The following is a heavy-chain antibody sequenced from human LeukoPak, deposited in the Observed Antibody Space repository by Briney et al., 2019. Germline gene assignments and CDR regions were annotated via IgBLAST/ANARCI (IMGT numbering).Heavy chain of an antibody. CDR1: GGSISSYY. CDR3: ARGVPSQYDFWSGYYTSRYYFDY. CDR2: IYYSGST. Sequence: NPSETLSLTCTVSGGSISSYYWSRIRQPPGKGLEWIGYIYYSGSTNYNPSLKSRVTISVGTSKNQFSLKLSSVTAADTAVYYCARGVPSQYDFWSGYYTSRYYFDYWGQGTLVTVSS. V-gene: IGHV4-59*08. J-gene: IGHJ4*02. D-gene: IGHD3-3*01.